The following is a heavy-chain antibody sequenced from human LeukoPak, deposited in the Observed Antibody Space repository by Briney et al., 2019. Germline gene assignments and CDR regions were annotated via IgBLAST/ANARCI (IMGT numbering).Heavy chain of an antibody. CDR2: ITLNGGGT. J-gene: IGHJ3*02. CDR1: GYAFTGYY. Sequence: ASLKLSYKASGYAFTGYYMHCGPRAPGQRVERRGGITLNGGGTNYAQKIKGRVTMTRDTSIITAYMELSRLRSEDTAVYYCARDPGNRYCSSTSSYSSDAFDIWGQGTMVTVSS. D-gene: IGHD2-2*01. V-gene: IGHV1-2*02. CDR3: ARDPGNRYCSSTSSYSSDAFDI.